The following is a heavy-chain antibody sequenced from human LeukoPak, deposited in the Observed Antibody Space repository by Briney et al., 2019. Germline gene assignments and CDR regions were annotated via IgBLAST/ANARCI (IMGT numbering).Heavy chain of an antibody. V-gene: IGHV4-59*01. CDR1: GGSISSYY. CDR3: ARIGHEDYYFDY. Sequence: PSETLSLTCTVSGGSISSYYWSWIRQPPGKGLEWIGYIYYGGSTNYNPSLKSRVTISVDTSKNQFSLKLSSVTAADTAVYYCARIGHEDYYFDYWGQGTLVTVSS. CDR2: IYYGGST. J-gene: IGHJ4*02.